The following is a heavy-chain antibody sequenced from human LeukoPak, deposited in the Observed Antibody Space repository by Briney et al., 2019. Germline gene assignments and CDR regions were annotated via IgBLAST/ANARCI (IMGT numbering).Heavy chain of an antibody. V-gene: IGHV1-2*02. D-gene: IGHD3-10*01. CDR2: INPNSGGT. CDR3: ARPYYYGSGSYLTGFGY. Sequence: VASVTVSCKASGYTFTGYYMHWVRQAPGQGLEWMGWINPNSGGTNYAQKFQGRVTMTRDTSISTAYMELSRLRSDDTAVYYCARPYYYGSGSYLTGFGYWGQGTLVTVSS. J-gene: IGHJ4*02. CDR1: GYTFTGYY.